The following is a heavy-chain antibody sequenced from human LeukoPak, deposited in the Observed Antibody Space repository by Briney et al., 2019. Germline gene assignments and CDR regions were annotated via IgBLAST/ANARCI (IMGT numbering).Heavy chain of an antibody. J-gene: IGHJ4*02. CDR2: IRSKAYGGTT. D-gene: IGHD3-10*01. CDR1: GFTFGDYA. V-gene: IGHV3-49*03. Sequence: AGGSLRLSCTASGFTFGDYAMSWFRQAPGKGLEWVGFIRSKAYGGTTEYAASVKGRFTISRDDSKSIAYLQMNSLKTEDTAVYYCTRDQWGFRELLIAYWGQGTLVTVSS. CDR3: TRDQWGFRELLIAY.